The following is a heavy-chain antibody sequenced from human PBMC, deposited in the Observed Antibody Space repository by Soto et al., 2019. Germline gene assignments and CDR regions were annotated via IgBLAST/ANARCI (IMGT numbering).Heavy chain of an antibody. Sequence: EVQLVESGGGLVQPGRSLRLSCAASGFTFHDYAMHWVRQLPGKGLEWVSGISWNSGSIAYADSVKGRFTISRDNAKNSLYLQKNSLRTEDTALYYCAKDARYSSSWYYFDSWGQGTLVTVSS. CDR2: ISWNSGSI. D-gene: IGHD6-13*01. CDR3: AKDARYSSSWYYFDS. V-gene: IGHV3-9*01. CDR1: GFTFHDYA. J-gene: IGHJ4*02.